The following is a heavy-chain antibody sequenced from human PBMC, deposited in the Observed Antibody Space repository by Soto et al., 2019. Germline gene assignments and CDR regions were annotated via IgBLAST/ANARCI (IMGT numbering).Heavy chain of an antibody. CDR1: GYTFTSYG. D-gene: IGHD2-15*01. V-gene: IGHV1-18*01. CDR3: ARDGVVVAASVIPTPFDY. Sequence: ASVKVSCKASGYTFTSYGISWVRQAPGQGLEWMGWISAYNGNTNYAQKLQGRVTMTTDTSTSTAYMELRSLRSEDTAVYYCARDGVVVAASVIPTPFDYWGQGTLVTVSS. CDR2: ISAYNGNT. J-gene: IGHJ4*02.